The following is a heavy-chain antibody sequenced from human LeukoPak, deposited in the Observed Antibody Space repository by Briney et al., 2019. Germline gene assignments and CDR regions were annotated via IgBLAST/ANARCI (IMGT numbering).Heavy chain of an antibody. Sequence: SETLSLTCTVSGGSISNKYWSWIRQPPGKGLEWIGYIYYSGSTNYNPSLKSRVTILVDTSKNQFSLKLGSVTAADTAVYYCARDLYGDYYFDYWGQGTLVTVSS. CDR3: ARDLYGDYYFDY. CDR2: IYYSGST. D-gene: IGHD4-17*01. CDR1: GGSISNKY. V-gene: IGHV4-59*01. J-gene: IGHJ4*02.